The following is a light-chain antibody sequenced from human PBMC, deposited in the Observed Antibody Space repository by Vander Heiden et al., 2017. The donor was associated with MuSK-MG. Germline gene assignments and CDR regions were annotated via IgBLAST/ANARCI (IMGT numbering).Light chain of an antibody. Sequence: DIQLTQSPSFLSASAGDRVTITCRASEGISSYLAWYQQKPGKAPTLLIHSASVLQTGVPSRFSGSRSGTEFTLTITNLRPEDFATYYCQQLSPYPRKFGQGTPMEIK. CDR2: SAS. J-gene: IGKJ5*01. CDR1: EGISSY. V-gene: IGKV1-9*01. CDR3: QQLSPYPRK.